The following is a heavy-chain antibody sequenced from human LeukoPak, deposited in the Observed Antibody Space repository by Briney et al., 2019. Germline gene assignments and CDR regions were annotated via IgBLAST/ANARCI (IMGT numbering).Heavy chain of an antibody. Sequence: GGSVRLSCAASGFTFSGSSIHWVRQASGKGLEWVGLIRTKANTYATAYAASVTGRFTISRDDSKATSYLQMNSLKTEDTALYFCTTSYSGNSWYDWFGPWGQGTLVTVSS. CDR1: GFTFSGSS. CDR3: TTSYSGNSWYDWFGP. CDR2: IRTKANTYAT. V-gene: IGHV3-73*01. D-gene: IGHD6-13*01. J-gene: IGHJ5*02.